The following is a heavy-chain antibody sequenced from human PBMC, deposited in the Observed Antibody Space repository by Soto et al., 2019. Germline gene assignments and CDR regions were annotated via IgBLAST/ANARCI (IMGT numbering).Heavy chain of an antibody. D-gene: IGHD3-16*01. CDR1: GGTFSSYA. Sequence: SVKVSCKASGGTFSSYAISWVRQAPGQGLEWMGGITPIFGTANYAQKFQGRVTITADESTSTAYMELSSLRSEDTAVYYCARVVGNDYVVDVWGQGTTVTVSS. J-gene: IGHJ6*02. CDR2: ITPIFGTA. CDR3: ARVVGNDYVVDV. V-gene: IGHV1-69*13.